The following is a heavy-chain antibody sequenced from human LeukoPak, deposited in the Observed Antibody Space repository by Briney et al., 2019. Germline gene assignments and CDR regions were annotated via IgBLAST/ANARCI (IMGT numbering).Heavy chain of an antibody. CDR2: IFPSGSA. J-gene: IGHJ6*03. CDR3: ARRHHYSYFMDV. Sequence: PSETLSLTCTVSAGSISSYYWTWIRQPPGKGLEWIGYIFPSGSAYYNPSLKTRATISVDTSKNQFSLRLTSVTAADTAVYYCARRHHYSYFMDVWGKGTTVTVSS. CDR1: AGSISSYY. V-gene: IGHV4-4*09.